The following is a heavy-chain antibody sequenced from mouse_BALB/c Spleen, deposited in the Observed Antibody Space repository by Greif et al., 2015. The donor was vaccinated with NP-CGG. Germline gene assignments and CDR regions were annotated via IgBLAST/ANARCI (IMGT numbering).Heavy chain of an antibody. CDR3: ARDGNYVRSAY. V-gene: IGHV14-3*02. CDR1: GFNIKDTY. J-gene: IGHJ3*01. D-gene: IGHD2-1*01. Sequence: EVKLVESGAELVKPGASVKLSCTASGFNIKDTYMHWVKQRPEQGLEWIGRIDPANGNTKYDPKFQGKATITADTSSNTADLQLSSLTSEDTAVYYCARDGNYVRSAYWGQGTLVTVSA. CDR2: IDPANGNT.